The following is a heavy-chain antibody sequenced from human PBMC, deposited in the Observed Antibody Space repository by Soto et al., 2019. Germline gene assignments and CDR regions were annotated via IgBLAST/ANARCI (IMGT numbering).Heavy chain of an antibody. D-gene: IGHD6-19*01. CDR1: GYSFTSYC. V-gene: IGHV5-51*01. CDR3: ARLFDTSGWYDY. J-gene: IGHJ4*02. Sequence: GESLKISCKGSGYSFTSYCIGWVLQMPGKGLERMGIIYPGDSDTRYSPSFQGQVTISADKSITTTYLQWSSLKASDTAIYYCARLFDTSGWYDYWGQGTLVTVS. CDR2: IYPGDSDT.